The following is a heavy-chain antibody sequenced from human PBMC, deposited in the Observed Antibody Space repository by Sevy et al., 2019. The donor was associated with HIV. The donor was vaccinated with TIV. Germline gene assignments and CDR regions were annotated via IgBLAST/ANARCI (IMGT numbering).Heavy chain of an antibody. Sequence: SETLSLTCTVSGGSISSSSYYWGWIRQPPGKGLEWIGSIYYSGSTHYNPSLKSRVTISVDTSKNQFSLKLSSVTAADTAVYYCARHVEVAGLRLDYWGQGTLVTVSS. CDR1: GGSISSSSYY. CDR3: ARHVEVAGLRLDY. CDR2: IYYSGST. D-gene: IGHD6-19*01. V-gene: IGHV4-39*01. J-gene: IGHJ4*02.